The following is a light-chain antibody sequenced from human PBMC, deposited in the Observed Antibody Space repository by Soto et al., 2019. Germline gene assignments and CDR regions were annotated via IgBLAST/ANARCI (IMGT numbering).Light chain of an antibody. CDR2: AAS. V-gene: IGKV1-39*01. J-gene: IGKJ1*01. CDR3: HQSYRFPKK. Sequence: DVQMTQSPTSLAASVGDSLTLPCRASQTVTPSLNWYQEKPGKAPKLLISAASTGQSGGPTRFSGRGSGTEFTLTIISLQPEDFASYYCHQSYRFPKKFCRGTKVDIK. CDR1: QTVTPS.